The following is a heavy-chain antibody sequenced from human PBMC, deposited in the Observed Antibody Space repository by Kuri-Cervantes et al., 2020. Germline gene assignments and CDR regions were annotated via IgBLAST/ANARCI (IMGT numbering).Heavy chain of an antibody. D-gene: IGHD3-10*01. CDR1: GGSFSGYY. CDR3: ARWGYGSGSHRGYDP. CDR2: INRSGNT. J-gene: IGHJ5*02. Sequence: ESLKISCAVYGGSFSGYYWSWIRQPPGKGLEWIGEINRSGNTNYSPSLKSRVTISVDTSKIQISLKLSSVTAADTAVYYCARWGYGSGSHRGYDPWGHGILVTVSS. V-gene: IGHV4-34*01.